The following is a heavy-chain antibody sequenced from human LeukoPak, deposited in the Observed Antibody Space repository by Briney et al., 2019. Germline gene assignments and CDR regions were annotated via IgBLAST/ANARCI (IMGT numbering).Heavy chain of an antibody. Sequence: GASVKVSCKASGGTFSSYAISWVRQAPGQGLEWMGGIIPIFGTANYAQKFQGRVTITTDESTSTAYMELSSLRSEDTAVYYCARAPDYYDSSGYGGWFDPWGQGTLVTVSS. J-gene: IGHJ5*02. D-gene: IGHD3-22*01. V-gene: IGHV1-69*05. CDR2: IIPIFGTA. CDR1: GGTFSSYA. CDR3: ARAPDYYDSSGYGGWFDP.